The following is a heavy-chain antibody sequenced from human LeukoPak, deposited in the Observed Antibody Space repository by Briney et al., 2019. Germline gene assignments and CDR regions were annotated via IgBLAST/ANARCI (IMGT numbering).Heavy chain of an antibody. CDR3: AKGDYGPRGY. D-gene: IGHD4-17*01. Sequence: GGSLRLSCAASGFTFSSYAMSWVRQAPGKGLEWVSAISGSGGSTYYADSVKSRFTVSRDNSKNTLYLQMNSLRAEDTAVYYCAKGDYGPRGYWGQGTLVTVSS. CDR2: ISGSGGST. V-gene: IGHV3-23*01. CDR1: GFTFSSYA. J-gene: IGHJ4*02.